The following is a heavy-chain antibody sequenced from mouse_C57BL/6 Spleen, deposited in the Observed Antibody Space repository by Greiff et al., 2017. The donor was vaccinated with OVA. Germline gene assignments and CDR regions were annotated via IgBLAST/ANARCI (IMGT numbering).Heavy chain of an antibody. CDR1: GFTFSSYA. J-gene: IGHJ1*03. V-gene: IGHV5-4*01. Sequence: EVQGVESGGGLVKPGGSLKLSCAASGFTFSSYAMSWVRQTPEKRLEWVATISDGGSYTYYPDNVKGRFTISRDNAKNNLYLQLSHLKSEDTAMYYCAREYYSNSDWYFDVWGTGTTVTVSS. CDR2: ISDGGSYT. D-gene: IGHD2-5*01. CDR3: AREYYSNSDWYFDV.